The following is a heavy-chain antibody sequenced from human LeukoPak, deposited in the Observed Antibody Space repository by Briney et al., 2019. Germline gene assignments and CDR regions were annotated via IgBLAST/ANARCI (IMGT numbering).Heavy chain of an antibody. J-gene: IGHJ4*02. Sequence: GGCLRLSCAPSAFTFSRHGMHWVRQAPGKGLEWVAIISNDGSRKYYAHSVEGRFTISRDNSKNTLYLQMDSLRAEDTAVYYCARDRAWNYFDYWGQGTLVTVSS. D-gene: IGHD3-3*01. V-gene: IGHV3-30*03. CDR1: AFTFSRHG. CDR2: ISNDGSRK. CDR3: ARDRAWNYFDY.